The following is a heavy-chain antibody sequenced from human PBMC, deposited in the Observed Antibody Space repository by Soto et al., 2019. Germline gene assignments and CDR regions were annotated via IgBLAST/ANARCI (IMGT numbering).Heavy chain of an antibody. V-gene: IGHV4-38-2*02. D-gene: IGHD4-4*01. CDR3: ARDDYSKYGGPGY. CDR2: IFHGGTT. J-gene: IGHJ4*02. CDR1: GYSLSSGYF. Sequence: SETLSLTCAVSGYSLSSGYFWAWIRQPPGKGLEWIGSIFHGGTTFYNPSLKSRVTISVDTSRNQFSLKLTSLTAADTAVYYCARDDYSKYGGPGYWGQGTLVTVYS.